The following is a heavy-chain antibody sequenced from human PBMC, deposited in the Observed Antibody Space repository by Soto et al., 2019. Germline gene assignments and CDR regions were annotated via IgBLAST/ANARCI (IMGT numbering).Heavy chain of an antibody. CDR3: ARDYTSTGYGLVY. CDR2: ISFDGSNK. V-gene: IGHV3-30-3*01. J-gene: IGHJ4*02. CDR1: GFTFRSSA. D-gene: IGHD6-25*01. Sequence: GGSLRLSCAASGFTFRSSAMHWVRQAPGKGLEWVAVISFDGSNKYYADSVKGRFTISRDNSKNTLYLQMNSLRGEDTAVYFCARDYTSTGYGLVYWGQGALVTVSS.